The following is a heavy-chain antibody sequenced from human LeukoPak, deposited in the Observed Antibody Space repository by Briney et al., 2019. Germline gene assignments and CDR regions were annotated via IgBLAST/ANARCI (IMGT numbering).Heavy chain of an antibody. D-gene: IGHD1-26*01. J-gene: IGHJ4*02. CDR2: TYYRSKWYY. Sequence: SQTLSLTCAISGYSVSSDSAAWNWIRQSPSRGLEWLARTYYRSKWYYDYALAVKSRITINPDTSKNQFSLQLNSVTPEDTAVYFCARDPVGGSTIFDSWGQGTLVTVSS. CDR3: ARDPVGGSTIFDS. CDR1: GYSVSSDSAA. V-gene: IGHV6-1*01.